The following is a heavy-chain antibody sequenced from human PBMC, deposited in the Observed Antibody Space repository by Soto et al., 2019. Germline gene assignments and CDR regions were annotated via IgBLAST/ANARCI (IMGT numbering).Heavy chain of an antibody. D-gene: IGHD1-26*01. CDR2: IHPTGGST. J-gene: IGHJ4*02. CDR3: ARDGGTGSYYEDF. Sequence: QVQLVQSGAEVKKPGASVTVSCNASGYTFTHYYMHWVRQAPGQGLEWMGIIHPTGGSTTYAQKFQGRVTLTKDTSTSTFYMELSSLRSDDTAMYYCARDGGTGSYYEDFWGQGTLVTVSS. CDR1: GYTFTHYY. V-gene: IGHV1-46*01.